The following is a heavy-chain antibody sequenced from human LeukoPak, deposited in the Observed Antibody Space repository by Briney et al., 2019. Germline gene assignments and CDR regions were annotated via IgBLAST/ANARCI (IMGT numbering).Heavy chain of an antibody. CDR2: IYYSGST. CDR1: GGSISSYY. J-gene: IGHJ3*02. D-gene: IGHD2-15*01. V-gene: IGHV4-59*01. CDR3: ARAIPPAGRKGGAFDI. Sequence: SETLSLTRTVSGGSISSYYWSWIRQPPGKGLEWIGYIYYSGSTNYNPSLKSRVTISVDTSKNQFSLKLSSVTAADTAVYYCARAIPPAGRKGGAFDIWGQGTMVTVSS.